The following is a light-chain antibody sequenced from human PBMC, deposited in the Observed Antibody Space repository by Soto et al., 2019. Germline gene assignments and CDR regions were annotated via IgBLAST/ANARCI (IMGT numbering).Light chain of an antibody. Sequence: PGEIVTLSCRASQSVDISLAWYQQKPGQAPRLLIYGASTRATDMPGTFSGRGSGTEFTLTISSLRPEDFAVYYCQQYRSWPRTFGQGTKVDIK. V-gene: IGKV3-15*01. CDR1: QSVDIS. J-gene: IGKJ1*01. CDR3: QQYRSWPRT. CDR2: GAS.